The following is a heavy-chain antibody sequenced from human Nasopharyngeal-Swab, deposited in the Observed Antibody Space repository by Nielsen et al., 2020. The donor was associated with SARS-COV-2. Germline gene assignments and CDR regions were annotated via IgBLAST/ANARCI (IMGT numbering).Heavy chain of an antibody. CDR3: TRDSRDCDADVCYWGGADY. J-gene: IGHJ4*02. V-gene: IGHV3-53*01. CDR2: IYYDGTT. D-gene: IGHD2-15*01. Sequence: GESLKISCAASGFSVGTNYMSWVRQAPGKGLEWVSVIYYDGTTYYADSAKGRFTISRDNSRNTLYLQMTSLRVEDTALYYCTRDSRDCDADVCYWGGADYWGQGTLVTVSS. CDR1: GFSVGTNY.